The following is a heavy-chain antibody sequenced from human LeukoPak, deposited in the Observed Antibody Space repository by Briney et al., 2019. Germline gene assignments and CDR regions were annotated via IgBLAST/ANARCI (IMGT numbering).Heavy chain of an antibody. CDR3: ARDPFYCGSGSPFDY. CDR1: GGTFSSYT. Sequence: SVKVSCKASGGTFSSYTISWVRQAPGQGLEWMGRIIPILGIANYAQKLQGRVTITADKSTSTAYMELSSLRSEDTAVYYCARDPFYCGSGSPFDYWGQGTLVTVSS. J-gene: IGHJ4*02. D-gene: IGHD3-10*01. CDR2: IIPILGIA. V-gene: IGHV1-69*04.